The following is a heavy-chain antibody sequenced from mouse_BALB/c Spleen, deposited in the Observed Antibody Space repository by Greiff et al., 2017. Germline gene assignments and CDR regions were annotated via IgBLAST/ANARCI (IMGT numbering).Heavy chain of an antibody. CDR3: ARGPDGYYSYAMDY. J-gene: IGHJ4*01. D-gene: IGHD2-3*01. CDR2: ISSGGST. CDR1: GFTFSSYA. Sequence: EVQRVESGGGLVKPGGSLKLSCAASGFTFSSYAMSWVRQTPEKRLEWVASISSGGSTYYPDSVKGRFTISRDNARNILYLQMSSLRSEDTAMYYCARGPDGYYSYAMDYWGQGTSVTVSS. V-gene: IGHV5-6-5*01.